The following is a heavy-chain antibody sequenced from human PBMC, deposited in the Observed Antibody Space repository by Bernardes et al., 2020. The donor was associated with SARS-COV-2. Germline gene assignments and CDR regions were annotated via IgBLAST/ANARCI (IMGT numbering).Heavy chain of an antibody. J-gene: IGHJ4*01. Sequence: ASVKVSCKASGYIFTAYYIHWVRQAPGEGLEWMGWINPFTGDTNYAQNFHGGVTVTRDMYISTAYIEISGLRSEDTAIYFCARTPLAYYDTGYFDYWGHGTLVTVSS. CDR1: GYIFTAYY. CDR3: ARTPLAYYDTGYFDY. D-gene: IGHD3-22*01. V-gene: IGHV1-2*02. CDR2: INPFTGDT.